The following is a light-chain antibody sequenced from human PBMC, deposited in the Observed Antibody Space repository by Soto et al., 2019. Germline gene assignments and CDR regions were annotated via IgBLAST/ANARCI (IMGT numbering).Light chain of an antibody. J-gene: IGLJ2*01. CDR3: SSYTGSNTLV. V-gene: IGLV2-14*01. CDR2: EVT. CDR1: SSDVGGYNY. Sequence: QSALTQPASVSGSPGQSITISCTGTSSDVGGYNYVSWYQEHPGKAPKLMIYEVTSRPSGVSDRFSGSKSGNTASLTISGLQAEDEADYYCSSYTGSNTLVFGGGTKVTVL.